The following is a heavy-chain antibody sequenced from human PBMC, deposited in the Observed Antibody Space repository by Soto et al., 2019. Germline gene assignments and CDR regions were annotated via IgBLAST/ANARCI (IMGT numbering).Heavy chain of an antibody. J-gene: IGHJ4*02. CDR3: VKGEYYYDSSGYYPFDY. D-gene: IGHD3-22*01. Sequence: PGGSLRLSCSASGFTLSIYAMHWVPQAPGKGLEYVSSISTNGGSTDYADSVKGRFTISRDNSKNTVYLQMSSLRVEDTAVYYCVKGEYYYDSSGYYPFDYWGQGT. V-gene: IGHV3-64D*06. CDR1: GFTLSIYA. CDR2: ISTNGGST.